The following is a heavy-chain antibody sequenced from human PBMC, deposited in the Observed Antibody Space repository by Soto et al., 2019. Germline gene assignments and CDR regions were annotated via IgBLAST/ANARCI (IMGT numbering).Heavy chain of an antibody. V-gene: IGHV4-59*01. CDR2: IYYTGGT. CDR1: GGSISSYY. J-gene: IGHJ4*02. CDR3: ARVGQYYFEY. Sequence: SETLSLTCTVSGGSISSYYWSWIRQPPGKGLEYIGYIYYTGGTNYNPSLKSRVTISIDTSKNQFSLKLSSVTAADTAVYYCARVGQYYFEYWGQGTLVT.